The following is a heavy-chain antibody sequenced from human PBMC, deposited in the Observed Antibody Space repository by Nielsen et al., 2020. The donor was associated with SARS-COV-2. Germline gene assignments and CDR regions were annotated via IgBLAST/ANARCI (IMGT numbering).Heavy chain of an antibody. J-gene: IGHJ4*02. D-gene: IGHD2-15*01. Sequence: GESLKISCAASGFTFSSYAMSWVRQAPGKGLEWVSAISGSGGSTYYADSVKGRFTISRDNSKNTLYLQMNSLRAEDTAVYYCAKSEGIVVVVAASFDYWGQGTLVTVSS. CDR2: ISGSGGST. CDR1: GFTFSSYA. CDR3: AKSEGIVVVVAASFDY. V-gene: IGHV3-23*01.